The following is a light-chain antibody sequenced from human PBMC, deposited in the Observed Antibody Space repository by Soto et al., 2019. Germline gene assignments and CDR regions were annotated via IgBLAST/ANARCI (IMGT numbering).Light chain of an antibody. CDR2: DVS. J-gene: IGLJ2*01. V-gene: IGLV2-11*01. CDR1: RSDVGVYNY. CDR3: CSYGGGYAPLV. Sequence: QSALTQPRSVSASPGQSVTLSCTGSRSDVGVYNYVSWYQQHPGKAPKLMIYDVSKRPSGVPGRFSGSKSGNTASLTSSGLPAEDEADYYCCSYGGGYAPLVFGGGTKLTVL.